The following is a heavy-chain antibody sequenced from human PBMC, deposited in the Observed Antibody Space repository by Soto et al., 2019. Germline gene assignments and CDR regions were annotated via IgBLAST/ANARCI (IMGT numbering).Heavy chain of an antibody. Sequence: PGGSLRLSCAASGFTFSSYAMSWVRQAPGKGLEWVSAISGSGGSTYYADSVKGRFTISRDNSKNTLYLQMNSLRAEDTAVYYCATASRITFGGVIYDYWGQGTLVTVSS. D-gene: IGHD3-16*02. V-gene: IGHV3-23*01. CDR3: ATASRITFGGVIYDY. J-gene: IGHJ4*02. CDR2: ISGSGGST. CDR1: GFTFSSYA.